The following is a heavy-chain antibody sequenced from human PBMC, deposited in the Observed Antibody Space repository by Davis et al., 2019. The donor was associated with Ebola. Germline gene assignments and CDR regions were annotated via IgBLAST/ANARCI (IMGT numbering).Heavy chain of an antibody. CDR2: LYSGGNT. D-gene: IGHD5-24*01. J-gene: IGHJ4*02. V-gene: IGHV3-66*01. Sequence: GGSLRLSCAASGFTFSSYSMNWVRQAPGKGLEWVSVLYSGGNTYYADSVRGRFTISRDSSTNTLYLQMNGLRAEDTAVYYCAKVNGFVLGYWGQGALVTVSS. CDR1: GFTFSSYS. CDR3: AKVNGFVLGY.